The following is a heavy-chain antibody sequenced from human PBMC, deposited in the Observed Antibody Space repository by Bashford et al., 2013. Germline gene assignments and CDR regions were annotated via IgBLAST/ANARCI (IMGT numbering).Heavy chain of an antibody. CDR3: TRRTASGFMAFDV. CDR2: INTGGGGT. V-gene: IGHV1-46*02. CDR1: GYNFNTFY. Sequence: ASVKGLPARASGYNFNTFYIHWVRLVPGQGLEWMGIINTGGGGTTYAPKFQGRVTLTRDTSASTVYMELSSLRSEDTALYYCTRRTASGFMAFDVVGPRDRGSPSPQ. D-gene: IGHD1-1*01. J-gene: IGHJ3*01.